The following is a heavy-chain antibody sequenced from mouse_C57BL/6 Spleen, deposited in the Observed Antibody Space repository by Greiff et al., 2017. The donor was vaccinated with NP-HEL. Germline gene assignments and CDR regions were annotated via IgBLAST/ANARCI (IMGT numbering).Heavy chain of an antibody. V-gene: IGHV3-6*01. CDR1: GYSITSGYY. CDR2: ISYDGSN. D-gene: IGHD2-3*01. J-gene: IGHJ2*01. CDR3: ARDDGYYGFDY. Sequence: EVKLMESGPGLVKPSQSLSLTCSVTGYSITSGYYWNWIRQLPGNKLEWMGYISYDGSNNYNPSLKNRISITRDTSKNQFFLKLNSVTTEDTATYYCARDDGYYGFDYWGQGTTLTVSS.